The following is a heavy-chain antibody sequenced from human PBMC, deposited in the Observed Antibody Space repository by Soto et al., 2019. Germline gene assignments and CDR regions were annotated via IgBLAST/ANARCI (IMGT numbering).Heavy chain of an antibody. D-gene: IGHD3-10*01. J-gene: IGHJ4*02. Sequence: QVQLQESGPGLVKPSETLSLRCGVSGGSISPYYWSWIRQPAGKGLEWIASIYSGGSSNYNPSLESRVTMSVDTSKNKFSLKLSSVTAADTAVYYCARGPGGFGDFSLDYWGQGTLVTVSS. V-gene: IGHV4-4*07. CDR3: ARGPGGFGDFSLDY. CDR2: IYSGGSS. CDR1: GGSISPYY.